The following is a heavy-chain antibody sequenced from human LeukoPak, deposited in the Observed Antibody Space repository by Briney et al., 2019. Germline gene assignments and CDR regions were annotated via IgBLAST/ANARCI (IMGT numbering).Heavy chain of an antibody. CDR1: GGSISSYY. Sequence: SETLSLTCTVSGGSISSYYWSWIRQPAGKGLEWIGRIYTSGSTNYNPSLKSRATMSVDTSKNQFSLKLSSVTAADTAVYYCARDRVKLELRANWFDPWGQGTLVTVSS. V-gene: IGHV4-4*07. D-gene: IGHD1-7*01. J-gene: IGHJ5*02. CDR3: ARDRVKLELRANWFDP. CDR2: IYTSGST.